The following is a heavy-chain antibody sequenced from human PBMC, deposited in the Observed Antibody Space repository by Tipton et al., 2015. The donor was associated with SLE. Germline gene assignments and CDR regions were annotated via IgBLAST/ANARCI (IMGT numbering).Heavy chain of an antibody. V-gene: IGHV4-34*01. D-gene: IGHD2-2*02. J-gene: IGHJ6*02. CDR3: ARLASRYCSSTSCYMLYYYGMDV. CDR2: INHSGST. Sequence: TLSLTCTVSGGSFSGYYWSWIRQPPGKGLEWIGEINHSGSTNYNPSLKSRVTISVDTSKNQFSLKLSSVTAADTAVYYCARLASRYCSSTSCYMLYYYGMDVWGQGTTVTVSS. CDR1: GGSFSGYY.